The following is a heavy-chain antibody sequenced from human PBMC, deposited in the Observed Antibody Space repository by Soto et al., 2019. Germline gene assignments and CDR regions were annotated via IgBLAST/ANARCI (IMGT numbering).Heavy chain of an antibody. CDR2: ISSSSSYI. V-gene: IGHV3-21*01. J-gene: IGHJ6*03. CDR1: GFTFSSYS. CDR3: ARGCSSTSCYDYYYYYYMDV. Sequence: LRLSCAASGFTFSSYSMNWVRQAPGKGLEWVSSISSSSSYIYYADSVKGRFTISRDNAKNSLYLQMNSLRAEDTAVYYCARGCSSTSCYDYYYYYYMDVWGKGTTVTVSS. D-gene: IGHD2-2*01.